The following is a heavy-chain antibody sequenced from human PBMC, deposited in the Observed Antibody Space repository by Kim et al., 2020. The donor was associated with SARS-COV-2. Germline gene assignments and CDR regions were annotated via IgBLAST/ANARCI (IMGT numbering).Heavy chain of an antibody. Sequence: GGSLRLSCVASGFTFSSYGMHWVRQAPGKGLEWVAVILHDGSNKYYADSVKGRFTISRDNSKNTLYLQMNSLRAEDTAVYYCARDMYSSSWYSDYWGQGTLVTVSS. CDR2: ILHDGSNK. CDR3: ARDMYSSSWYSDY. CDR1: GFTFSSYG. D-gene: IGHD6-13*01. J-gene: IGHJ4*02. V-gene: IGHV3-33*05.